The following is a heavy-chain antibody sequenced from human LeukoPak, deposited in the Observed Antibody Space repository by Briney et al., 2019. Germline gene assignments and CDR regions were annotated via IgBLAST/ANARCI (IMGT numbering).Heavy chain of an antibody. CDR1: GGSISSSSYY. Sequence: SETLSLTCTVSGGSISSSSYYWGWICQPPGKGLEWIGSIYYSGSTYYNPSLKSRVTISVDTSKNQFSLKLSSVTAADTAVYYCARGSSGLPFDYWGQGTLVTVSS. CDR3: ARGSSGLPFDY. J-gene: IGHJ4*02. D-gene: IGHD3-22*01. V-gene: IGHV4-39*01. CDR2: IYYSGST.